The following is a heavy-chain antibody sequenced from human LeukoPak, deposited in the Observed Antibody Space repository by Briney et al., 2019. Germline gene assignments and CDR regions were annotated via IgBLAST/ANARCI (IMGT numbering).Heavy chain of an antibody. CDR3: ARDLALWGFDY. CDR1: GFTFSSYA. J-gene: IGHJ4*02. CDR2: ISYDGSNK. V-gene: IGHV3-30*04. Sequence: GRSLRLSCAASGFTFSSYAMHWVRQAPGKGLEWVAVISYDGSNKYYADSVKGRFTISRDNAKNSLYLQMNSLRAEDTAVYYCARDLALWGFDYWGQGTLVTVSS. D-gene: IGHD5-18*01.